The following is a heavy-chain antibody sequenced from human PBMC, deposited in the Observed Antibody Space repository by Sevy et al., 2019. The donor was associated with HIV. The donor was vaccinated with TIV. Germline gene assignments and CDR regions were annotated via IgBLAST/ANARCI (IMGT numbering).Heavy chain of an antibody. CDR3: ARGGPNQQQLDYFDY. CDR1: GVSISPYY. D-gene: IGHD6-13*01. CDR2: SGNT. J-gene: IGHJ4*02. V-gene: IGHV4-59*01. Sequence: SETLSLTCTVSGVSISPYYWAWIRQPPGKGLECIGFSGNTNYNPSLKTRVTTSVDTSKNQFSLKLSSVTAAETAIYYCARGGPNQQQLDYFDYWGQGTLVTVSS.